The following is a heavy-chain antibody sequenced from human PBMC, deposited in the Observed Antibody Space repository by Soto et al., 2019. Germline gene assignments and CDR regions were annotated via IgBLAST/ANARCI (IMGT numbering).Heavy chain of an antibody. V-gene: IGHV1-46*01. D-gene: IGHD3-22*01. CDR3: ALADYYDSSGFYYDY. J-gene: IGHJ4*02. CDR1: GYIFTNHY. Sequence: QVQLVQSGAEVKKPGASVKVSCKASGYIFTNHYIHWVRQAPGQGLEWMGIINPSGGSTNYLQKCQDRDTMTRDPPPSTVYMELKSLRSADTAVYFCALADYYDSSGFYYDYWGQGTLVTVSS. CDR2: INPSGGST.